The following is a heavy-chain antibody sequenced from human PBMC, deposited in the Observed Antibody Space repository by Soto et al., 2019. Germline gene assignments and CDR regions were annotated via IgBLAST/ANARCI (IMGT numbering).Heavy chain of an antibody. CDR1: GFSLSTSGVD. CDR2: IYWDDDK. Sequence: QITLKESGPTLVKPTQTLTLTCTFSGFSLSTSGVDVGWIRQPPGKALEWLALIYWDDDKRYSPSLNNRLTITKGNYRNQVVLTMTNMDPLDTATYYCAHRRPYSNSPEYFFDYWGQGILVTVSS. J-gene: IGHJ4*02. CDR3: AHRRPYSNSPEYFFDY. V-gene: IGHV2-5*02. D-gene: IGHD6-6*01.